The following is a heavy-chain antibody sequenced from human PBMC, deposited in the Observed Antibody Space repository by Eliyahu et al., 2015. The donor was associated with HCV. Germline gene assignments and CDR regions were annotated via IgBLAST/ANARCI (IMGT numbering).Heavy chain of an antibody. V-gene: IGHV3-74*01. D-gene: IGHD4-17*01. CDR3: ASGEGDYGDPFDY. J-gene: IGHJ4*02. CDR2: INGDGRST. CDR1: GFTFSSHW. Sequence: EVQLVESGGGLVQPGGSLRLXCAASGFTFSSHWMHWVRQAPGRGLVWVSRINGDGRSTSYADSVKGRFTISRDNAKNTLYMQMNSLRAEDTAVYYCASGEGDYGDPFDYWGQGTPVTVSS.